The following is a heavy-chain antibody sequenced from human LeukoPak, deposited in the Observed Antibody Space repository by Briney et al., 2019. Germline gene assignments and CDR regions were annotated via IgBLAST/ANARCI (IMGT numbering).Heavy chain of an antibody. Sequence: KHGESLKISCKGSGYSFTSYWIGWVRQMPGKGLEWMGIIYPGDSDTRYSPSFQGQVTISADKSISTAYLQWSSLKASDTAMYYCARVPQSRDGYNVPHTYFDYWGQGTLVTVSS. J-gene: IGHJ4*02. D-gene: IGHD5-24*01. V-gene: IGHV5-51*01. CDR1: GYSFTSYW. CDR3: ARVPQSRDGYNVPHTYFDY. CDR2: IYPGDSDT.